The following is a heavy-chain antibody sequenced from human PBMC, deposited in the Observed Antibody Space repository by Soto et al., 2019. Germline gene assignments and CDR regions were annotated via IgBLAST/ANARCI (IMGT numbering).Heavy chain of an antibody. Sequence: SETLSLTCTVSGGSIGGSAFYWGWIRQPPGKGLEWIGSIYHSGTTYYNPSLTSRVSISVDTSKNQFSLKLSSVTAADTAVYYCTTGLTIFGVVISSGDYWGQGILVTVSS. CDR2: IYHSGTT. CDR3: TTGLTIFGVVISSGDY. J-gene: IGHJ4*02. V-gene: IGHV4-39*01. D-gene: IGHD3-3*01. CDR1: GGSIGGSAFY.